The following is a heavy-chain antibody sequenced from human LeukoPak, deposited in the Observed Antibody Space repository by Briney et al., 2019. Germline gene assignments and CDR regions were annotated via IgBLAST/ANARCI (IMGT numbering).Heavy chain of an antibody. Sequence: PSQTLSLTCTVSGGSISSGGYYWSWIRQPPGKGLEWIVYIYHSGSTYYNPSLKSRVTISVDRSKNQFSLKLSSVTAADTAVYYCARVGEQWLPTGWFDPWGQGTLVTVSS. CDR2: IYHSGST. J-gene: IGHJ5*02. D-gene: IGHD6-19*01. V-gene: IGHV4-30-2*01. CDR3: ARVGEQWLPTGWFDP. CDR1: GGSISSGGYY.